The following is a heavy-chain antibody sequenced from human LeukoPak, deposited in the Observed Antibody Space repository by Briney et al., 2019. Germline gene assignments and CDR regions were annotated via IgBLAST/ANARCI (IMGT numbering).Heavy chain of an antibody. J-gene: IGHJ4*02. CDR3: AKVMGYCSAGSCHCFDY. CDR1: GFTFSSYA. D-gene: IGHD2-15*01. CDR2: ISGSGGST. Sequence: GGSLRLSCAASGFTFSSYAMSWVRQAPGKGLEWVSAISGSGGSTYYADSVKGRFTISRDNSKNTLYLQINSMRAEDTAVYYCAKVMGYCSAGSCHCFDYWGQGTLVTVSS. V-gene: IGHV3-23*01.